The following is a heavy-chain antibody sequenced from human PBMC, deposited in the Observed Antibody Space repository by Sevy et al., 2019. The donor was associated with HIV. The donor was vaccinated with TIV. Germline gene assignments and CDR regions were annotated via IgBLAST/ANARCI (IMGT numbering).Heavy chain of an antibody. D-gene: IGHD2-15*01. CDR1: GFTFSSYS. V-gene: IGHV3-21*01. CDR3: ARGLGYCSGGSCYDKGAFDI. J-gene: IGHJ3*02. Sequence: GGSLRLSCAASGFTFSSYSMNWVRQAPGKGLEWVSSISSSSSYIYYADSVKGRFTISRDNAKNSLYLQMNSLRAEDTAVYYCARGLGYCSGGSCYDKGAFDIRGQGTMVTVSS. CDR2: ISSSSSYI.